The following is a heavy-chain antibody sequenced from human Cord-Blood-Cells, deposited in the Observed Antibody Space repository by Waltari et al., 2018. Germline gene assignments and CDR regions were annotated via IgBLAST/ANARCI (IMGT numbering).Heavy chain of an antibody. V-gene: IGHV1-3*01. CDR1: GYTFTSYA. D-gene: IGHD6-19*01. Sequence: QLQIVQSGAAAKKPGASVKVSCKASGYTFTSYAMHWLRQAPGQRLEWMGWINAGNGNTKYSQKFQGRVTITRETSASTAYMELSSLRSEDTAVYYCARKYSSGWYFWYFDLWGRGTLVTVSS. J-gene: IGHJ2*01. CDR3: ARKYSSGWYFWYFDL. CDR2: INAGNGNT.